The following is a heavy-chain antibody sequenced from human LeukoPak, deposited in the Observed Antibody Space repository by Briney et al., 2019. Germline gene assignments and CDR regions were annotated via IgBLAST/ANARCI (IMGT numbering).Heavy chain of an antibody. V-gene: IGHV4-38-2*01. CDR3: ARMRGGGIGYSNYIDV. CDR1: GSSISSTYY. CDR2: IDHSGGT. J-gene: IGHJ6*03. D-gene: IGHD2-15*01. Sequence: KASETLSLTCVVSGSSISSTYYWGWIRQPPGKGLEWIGEIDHSGGTNYNPSLKSRVTISVDTSKKQFSLKVTSVTAADAAVYYCARMRGGGIGYSNYIDVWGKGTTVIVSS.